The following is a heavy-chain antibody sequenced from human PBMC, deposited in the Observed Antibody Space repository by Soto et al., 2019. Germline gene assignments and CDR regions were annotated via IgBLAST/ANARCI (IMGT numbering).Heavy chain of an antibody. V-gene: IGHV4-30-4*01. CDR2: VYYSGTT. Sequence: PSETLSLTCTVSGGSIRNGDYYWGWIRQPPGKGLEWIGYVYYSGTTYSHPSLNSRVSISVDTSENQFSLRLTSVTAADTAMYYRVTVNLVGAAYYFDYWGPGTLVTVSS. CDR3: VTVNLVGAAYYFDY. J-gene: IGHJ4*02. CDR1: GGSIRNGDYY. D-gene: IGHD1-26*01.